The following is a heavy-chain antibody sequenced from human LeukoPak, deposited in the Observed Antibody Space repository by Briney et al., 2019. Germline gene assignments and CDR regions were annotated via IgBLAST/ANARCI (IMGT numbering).Heavy chain of an antibody. CDR1: GGSISSGGYY. CDR2: INHSGST. CDR3: ARVINRNPHADY. Sequence: SETLSLTCTVSGGSISSGGYYWSWIRQPPGKGLEWIGEINHSGSTNYNPSLKSRVTISVDTSKNQFSLKLSSVTAADTAVYYCARVINRNPHADYWGQGTLVTVSS. D-gene: IGHD1-14*01. J-gene: IGHJ4*02. V-gene: IGHV4-39*07.